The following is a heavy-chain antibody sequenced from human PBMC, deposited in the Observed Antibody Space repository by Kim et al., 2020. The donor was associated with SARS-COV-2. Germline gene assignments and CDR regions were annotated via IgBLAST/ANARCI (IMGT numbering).Heavy chain of an antibody. Sequence: GGSLRLSCAASGFTFSSYAMSWVRQAPGKGLEWVSAISGRGGSTYYADSVKGRFTISRDNSKNTLYLQMNSLRAEDTAVYYCAKESIYCSSTSCSRPRGWLDYWGQGTLVTVSS. CDR2: ISGRGGST. CDR3: AKESIYCSSTSCSRPRGWLDY. J-gene: IGHJ4*02. V-gene: IGHV3-23*01. D-gene: IGHD2-2*01. CDR1: GFTFSSYA.